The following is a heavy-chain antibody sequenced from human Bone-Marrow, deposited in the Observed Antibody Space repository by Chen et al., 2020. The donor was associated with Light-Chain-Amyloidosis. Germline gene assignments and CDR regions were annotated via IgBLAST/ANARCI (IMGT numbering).Heavy chain of an antibody. CDR2: LYPDDSDA. D-gene: IGHD5-12*01. Sequence: EVQLEQSGPEVKKPGVSLKISCKGSGYTFPNYWIGLVRQMPGKGLEWMGVLYPDDSDARYSPSFEGQVTISAAKSITTAYLQWRSLKASDTAMYYCARRRDGYNFDYWGQGTLVTVSS. CDR1: GYTFPNYW. J-gene: IGHJ4*02. V-gene: IGHV5-51*01. CDR3: ARRRDGYNFDY.